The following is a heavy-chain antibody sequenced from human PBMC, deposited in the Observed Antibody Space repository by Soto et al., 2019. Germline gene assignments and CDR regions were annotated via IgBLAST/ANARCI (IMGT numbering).Heavy chain of an antibody. CDR3: AKDTIAYCGGDCYSVDY. J-gene: IGHJ4*02. Sequence: QVQLVESGGGVVQPGRSLRLSCAASGFTFSSYGMHWVRQAPGKGLEWVAVISYDGSNKYYADSVKGRFTISRDNSKNTLYLQMNSLRAEDTAVYYCAKDTIAYCGGDCYSVDYWGQGTLVTVSS. CDR1: GFTFSSYG. V-gene: IGHV3-30*18. CDR2: ISYDGSNK. D-gene: IGHD2-21*02.